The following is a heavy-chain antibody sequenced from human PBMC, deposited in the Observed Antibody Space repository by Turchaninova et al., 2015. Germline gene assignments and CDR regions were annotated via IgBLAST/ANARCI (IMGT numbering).Heavy chain of an antibody. Sequence: QITLKESGPTLVKPTQTLTLTCTFPGFSLSTSGVGVGWIRQPPGKALECLVFIFWDDDKRYSPSLESRLTITKDTSKNQVVLTMTNMDPVDTATYYCARGVIITPRYYYMDVWGKGTTVTVSS. V-gene: IGHV2-5*02. CDR3: ARGVIITPRYYYMDV. J-gene: IGHJ6*03. CDR2: IFWDDDK. CDR1: GFSLSTSGVG. D-gene: IGHD3-10*01.